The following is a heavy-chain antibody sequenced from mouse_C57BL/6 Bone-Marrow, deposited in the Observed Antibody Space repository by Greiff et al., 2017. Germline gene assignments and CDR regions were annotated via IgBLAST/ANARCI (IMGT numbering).Heavy chain of an antibody. V-gene: IGHV1-54*01. CDR2: INPGSGGN. J-gene: IGHJ1*03. CDR1: GYAFTNYL. D-gene: IGHD3-1*01. Sequence: VQLQQSGAELVRPGTSVKVSCKASGYAFTNYLIEWVKQRPGQGLEWIGVINPGSGGNNYNEKFKGKATLTADKSSSTAYMKLSSLTSEDSAVYFCARFFGWYFDVWGTGTTVTVSS. CDR3: ARFFGWYFDV.